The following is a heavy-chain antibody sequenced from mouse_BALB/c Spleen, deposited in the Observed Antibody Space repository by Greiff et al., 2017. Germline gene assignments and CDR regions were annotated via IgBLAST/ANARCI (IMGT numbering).Heavy chain of an antibody. J-gene: IGHJ3*01. CDR3: ARCVITTGFAY. CDR1: GYSITSDYA. Sequence: EVKLMESGPGLVKPSQSLSLTCTVTGYSITSDYAWNWIRQFPGNKLEWMGYISYSGSTSYNPSLKSRISITRDTSKNQFFLQLNSVTTEDTATYYCARCVITTGFAYWGQGTLVTVSA. V-gene: IGHV3-2*02. CDR2: ISYSGST. D-gene: IGHD2-4*01.